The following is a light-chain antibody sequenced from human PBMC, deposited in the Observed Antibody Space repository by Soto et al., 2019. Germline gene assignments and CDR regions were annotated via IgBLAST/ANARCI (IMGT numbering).Light chain of an antibody. J-gene: IGKJ4*01. CDR1: HDIGNS. V-gene: IGKV1-27*01. Sequence: DLQMTQSPPSLSASVGDRVTVTCRASHDIGNSLAWYQQIPGKSPRLLIYDASTLQSGVTARFSGSGSGTDFTLVISSLRPEDVATYYCQKYNSDALTFGGGTKVEVK. CDR2: DAS. CDR3: QKYNSDALT.